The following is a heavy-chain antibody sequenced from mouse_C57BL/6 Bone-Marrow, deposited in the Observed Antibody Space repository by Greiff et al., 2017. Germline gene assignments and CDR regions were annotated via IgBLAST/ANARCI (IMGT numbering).Heavy chain of an antibody. CDR2: IRSKSSNYAT. CDR1: GFTFNTYA. J-gene: IGHJ1*03. D-gene: IGHD2-1*01. Sequence: DVHLVESGGGLVQPKGSLKLSCAASGFTFNTYAMHWVRQAPGKGLEWVARIRSKSSNYATYYADSVKDRFTISRDDSQSMLYLQMNNLTTEDTAMYYCGRGEIYYGLWYFDVWGTGTTVTVSS. CDR3: GRGEIYYGLWYFDV. V-gene: IGHV10-3*01.